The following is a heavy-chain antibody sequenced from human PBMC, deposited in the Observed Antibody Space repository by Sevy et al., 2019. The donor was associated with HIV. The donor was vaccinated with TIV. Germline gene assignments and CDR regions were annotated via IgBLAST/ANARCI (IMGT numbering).Heavy chain of an antibody. CDR2: SGNKANIYTT. V-gene: IGHV3-72*01. Sequence: GGSLRLSCEVSGFSFSDYNMDWVRQAPGRGLEWLGRSGNKANIYTTQYAASVKGRFSISRDDLKNSLSLQMNSLNTEDTAVYYCARELWYGELGGWFDPWGQGTLVTVSS. CDR1: GFSFSDYN. D-gene: IGHD3-10*01. CDR3: ARELWYGELGGWFDP. J-gene: IGHJ5*02.